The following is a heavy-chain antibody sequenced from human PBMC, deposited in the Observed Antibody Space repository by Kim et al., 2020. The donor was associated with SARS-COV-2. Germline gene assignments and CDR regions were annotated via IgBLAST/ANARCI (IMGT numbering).Heavy chain of an antibody. CDR2: ISRSGGST. CDR3: AKGQWLPHDAFDI. CDR1: GFTFSNYA. V-gene: IGHV3-23*01. Sequence: GGSLRLSCAASGFTFSNYAMSWARQAPGKGLEWVSSISRSGGSTYYADSVKGRFTISRDDSKNTLYMQMNSLRAEDTAEYYCAKGQWLPHDAFDIWGQGTMVTVSS. J-gene: IGHJ3*02. D-gene: IGHD3-22*01.